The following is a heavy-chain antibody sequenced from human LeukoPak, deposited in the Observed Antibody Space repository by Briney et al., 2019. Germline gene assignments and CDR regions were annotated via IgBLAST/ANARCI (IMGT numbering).Heavy chain of an antibody. CDR1: GFTLYSNT. CDR2: ISGSGGST. J-gene: IGHJ4*02. CDR3: AKYNRDWYDDY. Sequence: PGGSLRLSCAASGFTLYSNTMTWVREGPGKGVERVSAISGSGGSTYYADSVKGRFTISRDNSTNTLYLQMCSLRAEHTALYYCAKYNRDWYDDYWGQGTLVTVSS. D-gene: IGHD6-19*01. V-gene: IGHV3-23*01.